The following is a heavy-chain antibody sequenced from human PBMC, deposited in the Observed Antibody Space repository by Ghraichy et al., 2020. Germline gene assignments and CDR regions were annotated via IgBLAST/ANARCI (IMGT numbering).Heavy chain of an antibody. CDR2: INHSGST. V-gene: IGHV4-34*01. CDR1: GGSFSGYY. D-gene: IGHD3-10*01. Sequence: SETLSLTCAVYGGSFSGYYWSWIRQPPGKGLEWIGEINHSGSTNYNPSLKSRVTISVDTSKNQFSLKLSSVTAADTAVYYCARARPVWFGAPQNWFDPWGQGTLVTVSS. CDR3: ARARPVWFGAPQNWFDP. J-gene: IGHJ5*02.